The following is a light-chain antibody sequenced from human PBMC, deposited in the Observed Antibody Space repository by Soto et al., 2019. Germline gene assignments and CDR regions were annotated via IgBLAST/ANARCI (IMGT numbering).Light chain of an antibody. CDR1: QSISKY. J-gene: IGKJ4*01. CDR2: GTS. V-gene: IGKV1-39*01. Sequence: DIQMTQSPSSLSASVGDRVTLTCRASQSISKYLNWYQLKSGKGPKLLIYGTSTLQSGVPSRFSGSGSGTDFTLTISNLQPEYFSVYYCQQGYSPLLTLGGGTRVQIK. CDR3: QQGYSPLLT.